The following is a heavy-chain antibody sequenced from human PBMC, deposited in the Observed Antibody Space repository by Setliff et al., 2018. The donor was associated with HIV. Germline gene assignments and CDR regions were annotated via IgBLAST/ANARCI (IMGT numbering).Heavy chain of an antibody. J-gene: IGHJ4*02. V-gene: IGHV3-53*01. Sequence: PGGSLRLSCAASDFDISTNYMRWIRQAPGKGLGCVSVMYKDGSTFYADSVKGRFTTSRDNSNNVLFLQMNSLRAEDTALYYCAAGHYGAWGQGILVTVSS. CDR1: DFDISTNY. D-gene: IGHD4-17*01. CDR3: AAGHYGA. CDR2: MYKDGST.